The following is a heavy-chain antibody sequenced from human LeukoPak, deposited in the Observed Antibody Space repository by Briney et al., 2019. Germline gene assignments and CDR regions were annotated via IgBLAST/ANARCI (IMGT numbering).Heavy chain of an antibody. CDR1: GFTFSSYA. Sequence: GGSLRLSCAASGFTFSSYAMSWVRQAPGKGLEWVSAISGSGGSTYYADSVKGRFTISRDNSKNTLYLQMNSLRAEDTAVYYCAKDYHYYGSGSYLTDYWGQGTLVTVSA. CDR2: ISGSGGST. J-gene: IGHJ4*02. D-gene: IGHD3-10*01. V-gene: IGHV3-23*01. CDR3: AKDYHYYGSGSYLTDY.